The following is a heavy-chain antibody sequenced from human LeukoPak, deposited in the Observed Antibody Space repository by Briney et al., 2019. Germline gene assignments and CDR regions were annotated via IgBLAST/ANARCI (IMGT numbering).Heavy chain of an antibody. J-gene: IGHJ4*02. CDR1: GYTFTNYG. Sequence: ASVKVSCKASGYTFTNYGISWVRQAPGQGLEWMGWISTYNGNTNCAQKLQGRVTMTTDTSTSTAYMELSSLRSEDTAVYYCARETGPFPHYFDYWGQGTLVTVSS. CDR2: ISTYNGNT. CDR3: ARETGPFPHYFDY. V-gene: IGHV1-18*01. D-gene: IGHD1-1*01.